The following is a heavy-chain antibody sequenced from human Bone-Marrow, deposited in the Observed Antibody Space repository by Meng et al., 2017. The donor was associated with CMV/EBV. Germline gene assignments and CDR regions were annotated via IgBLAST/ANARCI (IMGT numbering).Heavy chain of an antibody. CDR1: GFTFSSYG. CDR2: IRYDGSNK. CDR3: ELRYDIGGYDL. D-gene: IGHD3-22*01. J-gene: IGHJ1*01. Sequence: GESLKISCAASGFTFSSYGMHCVRQAPGKGLEWVAFIRYDGSNKYYADSVKGRFTVTRDNAKNTQYLQMNSLRPDDTAVYYCELRYDIGGYDLWGQGTLVTVSS. V-gene: IGHV3-30*02.